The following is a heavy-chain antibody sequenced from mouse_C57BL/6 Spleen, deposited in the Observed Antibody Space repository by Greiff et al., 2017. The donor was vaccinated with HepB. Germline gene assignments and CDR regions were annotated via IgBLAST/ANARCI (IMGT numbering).Heavy chain of an antibody. J-gene: IGHJ2*01. V-gene: IGHV8-8*01. CDR1: GFSLSTFGMG. Sequence: QVTLKESGPGILQPSQTLSLTCSFSGFSLSTFGMGVGWIRQPSGKGLEWLAHIWWVDDKYYNPALKSRLTISKDTSKNQVFLKITNVDTADTATYYCARMRGVDYYYVDYWGQGTTLTVSS. D-gene: IGHD1-1*01. CDR2: IWWVDDK. CDR3: ARMRGVDYYYVDY.